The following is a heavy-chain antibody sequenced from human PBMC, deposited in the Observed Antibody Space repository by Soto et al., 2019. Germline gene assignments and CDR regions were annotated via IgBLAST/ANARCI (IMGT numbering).Heavy chain of an antibody. CDR3: ARDMTGADDY. D-gene: IGHD3-9*01. J-gene: IGHJ4*02. CDR1: GFTFSKYW. Sequence: EVHLVESGGGLVQPGGSLRLSRAASGFTFSKYWFHWVRQAPGKGLMWVSRIDPYDTGITYADSVKGRFTISRDNARNTLYLQMDSLTAEDTAVYYCARDMTGADDYLGQGTLVTVSS. V-gene: IGHV3-74*01. CDR2: IDPYDTGI.